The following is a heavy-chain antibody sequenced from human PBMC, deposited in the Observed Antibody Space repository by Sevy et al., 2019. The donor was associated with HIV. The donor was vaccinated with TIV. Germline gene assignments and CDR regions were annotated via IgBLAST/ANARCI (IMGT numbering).Heavy chain of an antibody. CDR2: ISGSGGST. J-gene: IGHJ4*02. D-gene: IGHD3-9*01. CDR3: AKDALGLRYFDWSAYYFDY. V-gene: IGHV3-23*01. CDR1: GFTFSSYA. Sequence: GGSLRLSCAAPGFTFSSYAMSWVRQAPGKGLEWVSAISGSGGSTYYADSVKGRFTISRDNSKNTLYLQMNSLRAEDTAVYYCAKDALGLRYFDWSAYYFDYWGQGTLVTVSS.